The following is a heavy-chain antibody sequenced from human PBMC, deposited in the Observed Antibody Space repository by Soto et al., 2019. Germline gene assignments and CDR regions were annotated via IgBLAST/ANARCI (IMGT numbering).Heavy chain of an antibody. V-gene: IGHV3-30-3*01. Sequence: QVQLVESGGGVVQPGRSLRLSCAASGFTFSSYVMHWVRQAPGKGLEWVAVISYDGSNKYYADSVKGRFTISTDNSKNTLYLQMNSLRAEDTAVYYCAREGPYGDYGYWGQGTLVTVAS. J-gene: IGHJ4*02. D-gene: IGHD4-17*01. CDR1: GFTFSSYV. CDR2: ISYDGSNK. CDR3: AREGPYGDYGY.